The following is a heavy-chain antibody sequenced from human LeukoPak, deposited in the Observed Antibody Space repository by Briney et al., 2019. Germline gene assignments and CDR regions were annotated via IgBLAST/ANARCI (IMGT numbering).Heavy chain of an antibody. Sequence: GGSLRLSCAASGFTFNNYVMSWVRQVPGKGLEWVSSAIPGNNIYYADSVKGRFTISRDNSKNTLYLQMSSLRVEDTAVYYCARDGKYDSSGYYSLDYWGQGTLVTVSS. CDR3: ARDGKYDSSGYYSLDY. D-gene: IGHD3-22*01. J-gene: IGHJ4*02. CDR1: GFTFNNYV. CDR2: SAIPGNNI. V-gene: IGHV3-23*03.